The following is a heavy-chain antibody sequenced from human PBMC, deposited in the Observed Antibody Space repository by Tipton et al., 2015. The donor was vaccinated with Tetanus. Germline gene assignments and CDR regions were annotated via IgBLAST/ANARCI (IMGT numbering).Heavy chain of an antibody. J-gene: IGHJ5*02. CDR1: GYTFTHYG. CDR3: ARGRGLGPHEYFER. V-gene: IGHV1-18*01. Sequence: QLVQSGAEVKKPGASVKVSCKASGYTFTHYGVNWVRQAPGQGLEWMGWSSPFNENVNYAEKFQGRLTMTRDRSTATVYMDLRSLRADDTAVYYCARGRGLGPHEYFERWGQGTLVTVSS. D-gene: IGHD3/OR15-3a*01. CDR2: SSPFNENV.